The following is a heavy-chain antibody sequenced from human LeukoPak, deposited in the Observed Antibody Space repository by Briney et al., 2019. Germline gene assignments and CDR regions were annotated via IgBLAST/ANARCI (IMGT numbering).Heavy chain of an antibody. CDR1: GFTFSGYS. CDR2: ISPSGSII. CDR3: ASQGAAGSGKVYYYYYYYMDV. J-gene: IGHJ6*03. D-gene: IGHD3-10*01. Sequence: GGSLRLSCAASGFTFSGYSMNWVRQAPGKGLEWVSYISPSGSIIYYADSVKGRFTISRDNVNNSLCLQMNSLRAEDTAVYYCASQGAAGSGKVYYYYYYYMDVWGKGTTVTVSS. V-gene: IGHV3-48*01.